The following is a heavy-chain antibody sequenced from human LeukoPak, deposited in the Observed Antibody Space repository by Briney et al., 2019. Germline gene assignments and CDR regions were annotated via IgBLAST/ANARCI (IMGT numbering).Heavy chain of an antibody. V-gene: IGHV3-23*01. CDR3: AKSYLRNWRPTFDAFDI. CDR2: ISGSGGST. J-gene: IGHJ3*02. D-gene: IGHD1-20*01. Sequence: PGGSLRLSCAASGFTFSSYGMSWVRQAPGKGLEWVSAISGSGGSTYYADSVKGRFTISRDNSKNTLYLQMNSLRAEDTAVYYCAKSYLRNWRPTFDAFDIWGQGTMVTVSS. CDR1: GFTFSSYG.